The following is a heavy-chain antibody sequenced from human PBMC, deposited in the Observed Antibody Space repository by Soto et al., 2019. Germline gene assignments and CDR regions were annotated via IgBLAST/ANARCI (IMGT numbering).Heavy chain of an antibody. V-gene: IGHV1-69*02. CDR3: KTGELGRRHQLVRDAFGF. CDR1: GGTFDSYS. J-gene: IGHJ3*01. CDR2: VAPIFDFS. Sequence: QVQLVQSGAEVKKPGSSVRVSCKASGGTFDSYSISWVRQAPGQGFEWVGKVAPIFDFSRYAPKFQGRVTITADKSTSTAYMDLSYLKSEDTAVYYCKTGELGRRHQLVRDAFGFWGKGTKVSDSS. D-gene: IGHD3-10*01.